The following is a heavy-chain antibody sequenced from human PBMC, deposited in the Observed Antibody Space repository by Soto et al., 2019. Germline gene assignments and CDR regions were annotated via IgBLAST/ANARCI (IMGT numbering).Heavy chain of an antibody. V-gene: IGHV3-48*01. Sequence: EVQLVESGGGLVQPGGSLRLSCAASGFTFSSYSMNWVRQAPGKGLEWVSYISSSSSTIYYADSVKGRFTISRDNAKNPLYLPMNRLRAEDTGVYCGAREYEICDYWGQSTMVTVSS. CDR3: AREYEICDY. CDR1: GFTFSSYS. D-gene: IGHD2-21*01. J-gene: IGHJ1*01. CDR2: ISSSSSTI.